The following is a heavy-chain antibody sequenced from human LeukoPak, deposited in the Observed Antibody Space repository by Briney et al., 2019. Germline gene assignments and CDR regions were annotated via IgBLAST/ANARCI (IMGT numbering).Heavy chain of an antibody. Sequence: GASVKVSCKASGYTFTSYGISWVRQAPGQGLEWMGWISAYNGNTNYAQKLQGRVTMTTDTSTSTAYMELRSLRSDDTAVYYCARFYDSSGYYPYYLDYWGQGTLVTVSS. CDR1: GYTFTSYG. J-gene: IGHJ4*02. CDR2: ISAYNGNT. CDR3: ARFYDSSGYYPYYLDY. D-gene: IGHD3-22*01. V-gene: IGHV1-18*01.